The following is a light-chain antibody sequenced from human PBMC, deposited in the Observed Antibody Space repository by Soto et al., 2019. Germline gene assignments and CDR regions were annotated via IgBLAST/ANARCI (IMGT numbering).Light chain of an antibody. Sequence: IQMTQSPSTLSASAGDRVTITCRASQGISSYLAWYQQKPGKAPKLLIYAASTLQSGVPSRFSGSGSGTDFTLTISCLQSEDFATYYCQQYYSYPRTFGQGTKVDIK. V-gene: IGKV1-8*01. J-gene: IGKJ1*01. CDR1: QGISSY. CDR2: AAS. CDR3: QQYYSYPRT.